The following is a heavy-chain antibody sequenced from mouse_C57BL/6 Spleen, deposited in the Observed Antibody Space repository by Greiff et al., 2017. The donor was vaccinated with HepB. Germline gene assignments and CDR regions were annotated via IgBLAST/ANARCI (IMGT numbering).Heavy chain of an antibody. Sequence: EVQLQQSGPVLVKPGASVKMSCKASGYTFTDYYMNWVKQSHGKSLEWIGVINPYNGGTSYNQKFKGKATLTVDKSSSTAYMELNSLTSEDSAVYYCARRPSSYWYFDVWGTGTTVTVSS. CDR1: GYTFTDYY. CDR2: INPYNGGT. CDR3: ARRPSSYWYFDV. V-gene: IGHV1-19*01. D-gene: IGHD6-1*01. J-gene: IGHJ1*03.